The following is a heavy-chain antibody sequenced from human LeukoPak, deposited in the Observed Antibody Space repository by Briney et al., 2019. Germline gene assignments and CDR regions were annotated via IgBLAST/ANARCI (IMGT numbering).Heavy chain of an antibody. CDR1: GGSFSGYY. CDR3: ARARTWLPQGSDY. J-gene: IGHJ4*02. V-gene: IGHV4-34*01. CDR2: INHSGST. Sequence: SETLSLTCAVYGGSFSGYYWSWIRQPPGKGLEWIGEINHSGSTNYNPSLKSRVTISVDTSKNQLSLKLSSVTAADTAVYYCARARTWLPQGSDYWGQGTLVTVSS. D-gene: IGHD6-19*01.